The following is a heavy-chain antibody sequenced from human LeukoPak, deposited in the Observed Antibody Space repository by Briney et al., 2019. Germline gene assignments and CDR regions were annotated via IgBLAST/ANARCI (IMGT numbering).Heavy chain of an antibody. V-gene: IGHV3-21*01. CDR3: ARARFGESVRPFDY. D-gene: IGHD3-10*01. CDR1: GFTFSSYS. J-gene: IGHJ4*02. CDR2: ISSSSSYI. Sequence: GGSLRLSCAASGFTFSSYSMNWVRQAPGKGLEWVSSISSSSSYIYYADSVKGRFTISRDNAKNSLYLQMNSLRAEDTAVYYCARARFGESVRPFDYWGQGTLVTVSS.